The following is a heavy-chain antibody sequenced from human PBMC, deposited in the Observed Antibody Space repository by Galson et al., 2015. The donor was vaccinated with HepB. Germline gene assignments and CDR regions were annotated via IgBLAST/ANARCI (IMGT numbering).Heavy chain of an antibody. J-gene: IGHJ4*02. CDR2: ISAYNGNT. CDR3: ARDEWWELATEVRFDY. V-gene: IGHV1-18*01. CDR1: GYTFTSYG. D-gene: IGHD2-15*01. Sequence: SVKVSCKASGYTFTSYGISWVRQAPGQGLEWMGWISAYNGNTNYAQKLQGRVTMTTDTSTSTAYMELRSLRSDDTAVYYCARDEWWELATEVRFDYWGQGTLVTVSS.